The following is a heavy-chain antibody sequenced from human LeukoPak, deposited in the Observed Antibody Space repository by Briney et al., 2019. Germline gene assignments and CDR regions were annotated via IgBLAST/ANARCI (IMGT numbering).Heavy chain of an antibody. CDR2: IYPGGTT. CDR1: GLIVTSNY. D-gene: IGHD1-7*01. V-gene: IGHV3-53*01. Sequence: GGSLRLSCAASGLIVTSNYMSWVRQAPGKGLEWVSIIYPGGTTYYEDSVKGRFSISRDHSNNILYLQMNSLRAEDTAVYYCARVDSLNYRPKGADYWGQGTLVTVSS. J-gene: IGHJ4*02. CDR3: ARVDSLNYRPKGADY.